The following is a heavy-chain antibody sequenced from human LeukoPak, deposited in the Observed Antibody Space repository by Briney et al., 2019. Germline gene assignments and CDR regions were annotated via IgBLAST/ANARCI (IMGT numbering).Heavy chain of an antibody. CDR3: ARLRGGVQLWGD. D-gene: IGHD3-10*01. CDR2: INYSGTT. V-gene: IGHV4-39*01. J-gene: IGHJ4*01. Sequence: PSETLSLTCTVSSGSFSGSSYFCGWIRQSPGMGLVWIATINYSGTTYYNPSLKSRVTTSVDTSRNQFSLKLSSVTAADTAVYYCARLRGGVQLWGDWGQGALVTVSS. CDR1: SGSFSGSSYF.